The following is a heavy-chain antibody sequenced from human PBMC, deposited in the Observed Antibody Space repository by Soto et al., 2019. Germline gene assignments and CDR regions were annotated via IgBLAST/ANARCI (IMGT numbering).Heavy chain of an antibody. CDR3: AGDSYSSGWYADFDY. CDR1: GYTFTSYG. CDR2: ISAYNGNT. Sequence: ASVKVSCKASGYTFTSYGISWVRQAPGQGLEWMGWISAYNGNTNYAQKLQGRVTMTTDTSTSTAYLELRRLRSDDTAVYYCAGDSYSSGWYADFDYWGQGTLVPVSS. V-gene: IGHV1-18*01. D-gene: IGHD6-19*01. J-gene: IGHJ4*02.